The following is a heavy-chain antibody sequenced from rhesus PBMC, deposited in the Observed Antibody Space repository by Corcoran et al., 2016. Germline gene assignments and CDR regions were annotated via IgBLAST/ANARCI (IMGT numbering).Heavy chain of an antibody. CDR2: IYGSGSST. CDR3: ARLYGNYWYFDL. D-gene: IGHD4-35*01. CDR1: GGSISSSY. V-gene: IGHV4-169*01. J-gene: IGHJ2*01. Sequence: QLQLQESGPGLVKPSETLSVTCAVSGGSISSSYWSWIRQAPGKGLGWIGYIYGSGSSTNYNPSLKRRGTRAVGTSKNQLSVKLSSVTTAETAVYYCARLYGNYWYFDLWGPGTPITISS.